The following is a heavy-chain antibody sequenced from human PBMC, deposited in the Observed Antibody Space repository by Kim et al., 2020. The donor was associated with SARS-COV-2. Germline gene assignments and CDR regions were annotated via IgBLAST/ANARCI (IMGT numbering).Heavy chain of an antibody. J-gene: IGHJ3*02. CDR1: RYSFLSSW. CDR3: GTQGLYGLFDI. CDR2: IYPGDSDT. D-gene: IGHD4-17*01. V-gene: IGHV5-51*01. Sequence: GESLKISCKGSRYSFLSSWIGWVRQMPGKGLEWMGIIYPGDSDTRYSPSFQGQVTISADKSITTAFLQWSSLKPSDTAMYYCGTQGLYGLFDIWGQGTMVTVSS.